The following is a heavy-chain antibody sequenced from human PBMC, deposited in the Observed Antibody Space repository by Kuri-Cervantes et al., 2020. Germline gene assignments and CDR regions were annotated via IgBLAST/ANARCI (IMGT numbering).Heavy chain of an antibody. CDR2: IYYSGST. D-gene: IGHD5-18*01. CDR1: GGSISSSSYY. V-gene: IGHV4-39*07. Sequence: GSLRLSCTVSGGSISSSSYYWGWIRQPPGKGLEWIGSIYYSGSTYYNPSLKSRVTISVDTSKNQFSLKLSSVTAADTAVYYCARGPSYGLNFFDYWGQGTLVTVSS. J-gene: IGHJ4*02. CDR3: ARGPSYGLNFFDY.